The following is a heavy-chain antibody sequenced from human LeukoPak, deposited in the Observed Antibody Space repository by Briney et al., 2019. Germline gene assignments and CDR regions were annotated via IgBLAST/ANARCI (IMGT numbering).Heavy chain of an antibody. CDR1: GGSISSYY. D-gene: IGHD6-19*01. V-gene: IGHV4-59*08. J-gene: IGHJ4*02. CDR2: IFYSGST. CDR3: ARRACSSGWYYFDY. Sequence: SETLSLTCTVSGGSISSYYWSWIRQPPGKGLEWIGCIFYSGSTNYNPSLKSRVTISVDTSKNQFSLKLSSVTAADTAVYYCARRACSSGWYYFDYWGQGTLVTVSS.